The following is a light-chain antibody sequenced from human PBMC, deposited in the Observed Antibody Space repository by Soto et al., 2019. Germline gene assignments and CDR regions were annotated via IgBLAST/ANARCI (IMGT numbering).Light chain of an antibody. CDR3: AEWDDSLNGYV. J-gene: IGLJ1*01. V-gene: IGLV1-44*01. Sequence: QSSLTQPPSASGTPGQRVTISCSGSISNIGSNTVNWYQQLPGTAPKRLIYSNNQRPSGVPDRFSGSKSGTSASLAISGLQSEDEADYYCAEWDDSLNGYVFGTGTKAPS. CDR2: SNN. CDR1: ISNIGSNT.